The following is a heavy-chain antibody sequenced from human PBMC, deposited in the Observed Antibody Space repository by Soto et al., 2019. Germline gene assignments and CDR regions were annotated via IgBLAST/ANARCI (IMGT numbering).Heavy chain of an antibody. Sequence: SETLSLTCTVSGGSISTGGYYWSWIRQPPGKGLEWIGYIHYSGTTYYNPSLKSRVTISVDTPKNQLSLNLSSVTAADTALYYCARSSRVAVPSPWFGTWGQGTLVTVSS. CDR3: ARSSRVAVPSPWFGT. CDR1: GGSISTGGYY. CDR2: IHYSGTT. D-gene: IGHD2-21*01. V-gene: IGHV4-30-4*01. J-gene: IGHJ5*02.